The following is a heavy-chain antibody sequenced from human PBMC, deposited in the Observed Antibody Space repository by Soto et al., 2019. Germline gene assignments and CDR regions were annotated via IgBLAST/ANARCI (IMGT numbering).Heavy chain of an antibody. J-gene: IGHJ2*01. Sequence: EVQLVESGGGLVKPGGSLRLSCAASGFTFSSYSMNWVRQAPGKGLEWVSSISSSSSNIYYADAVKGRFTMSRDNAKNLGYLQMNRLRAEETAVYYCARGGGRGGGGYFDLWGRGTLVTVSS. CDR2: ISSSSSNI. CDR3: ARGGGRGGGGYFDL. CDR1: GFTFSSYS. V-gene: IGHV3-21*06. D-gene: IGHD3-16*01.